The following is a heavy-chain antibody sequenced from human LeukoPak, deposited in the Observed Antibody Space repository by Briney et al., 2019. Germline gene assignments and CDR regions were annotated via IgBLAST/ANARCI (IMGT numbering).Heavy chain of an antibody. V-gene: IGHV3-74*01. J-gene: IGHJ3*01. CDR2: VHSDGITT. CDR1: GFTFSYYW. D-gene: IGHD3-10*01. Sequence: GGSLRLSCAASGFTFSYYWMHWVRQTPGEGLVWVSHVHSDGITTTYADSVKGRFTIPRDNVKNTLYLQMNSLGAEDTAIYYCARGDRGGFDLWGQGTMVTVSA. CDR3: ARGDRGGFDL.